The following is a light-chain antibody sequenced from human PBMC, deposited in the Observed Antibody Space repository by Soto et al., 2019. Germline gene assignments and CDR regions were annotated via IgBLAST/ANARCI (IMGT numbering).Light chain of an antibody. CDR1: SSDVGDYKY. J-gene: IGLJ1*01. Sequence: QSVLTQPASVSGSPGQSITISCTGTSSDVGDYKYVSWYQQHPDKAPKLIIFVNSNRPSGISDRFSASKSGNTASLTISGLQAEDEADYYCSSYTSSDTLYVFGTGTKLTVL. CDR2: VNS. CDR3: SSYTSSDTLYV. V-gene: IGLV2-14*01.